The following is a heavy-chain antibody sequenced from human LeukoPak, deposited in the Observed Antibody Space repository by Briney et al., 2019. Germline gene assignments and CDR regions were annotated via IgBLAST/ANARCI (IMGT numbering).Heavy chain of an antibody. CDR1: GLVFSSYT. CDR3: ARGEHYYGSGTYRAFDI. J-gene: IGHJ3*02. Sequence: GGSLRLSCAASGLVFSSYTMGWVRHAPGKGLEWVSSSTPATDSTNYADSVKGRFTISRDNAKNSLYLQMNSLRAEDTAVYYCARGEHYYGSGTYRAFDIWGQGTMVTVSS. V-gene: IGHV3-11*05. D-gene: IGHD3-10*01. CDR2: STPATDST.